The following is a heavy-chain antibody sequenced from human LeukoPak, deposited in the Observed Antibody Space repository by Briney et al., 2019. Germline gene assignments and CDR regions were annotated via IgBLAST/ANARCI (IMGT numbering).Heavy chain of an antibody. Sequence: SETLSLTCTVSGGSISSRSYYWGWIRQPPGKGLEWIGIIYYSGSTYSNPSLRSRVTISVDTSKNQFSLKLSSVTAADTAVYYCARQGLWFGKINWFDPWGQGTLVTVSS. CDR3: ARQGLWFGKINWFDP. CDR1: GGSISSRSYY. D-gene: IGHD3-10*01. J-gene: IGHJ5*02. CDR2: IYYSGST. V-gene: IGHV4-39*01.